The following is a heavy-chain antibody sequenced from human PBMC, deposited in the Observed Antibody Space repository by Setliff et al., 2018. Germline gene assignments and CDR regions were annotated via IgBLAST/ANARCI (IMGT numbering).Heavy chain of an antibody. CDR1: GGTFISFG. J-gene: IGHJ6*03. D-gene: IGHD5-18*01. Sequence: PVKVSCKASGGTFISFGISWVRQAPGQGLEWMGGIIPNLGRVKYAQRFQDRATITAEESTTTAYMELISLRSDDTAVYYCAREGVDTRSSTDYRYYMDVWGKGTTVTVS. V-gene: IGHV1-69*10. CDR3: AREGVDTRSSTDYRYYMDV. CDR2: IIPNLGRV.